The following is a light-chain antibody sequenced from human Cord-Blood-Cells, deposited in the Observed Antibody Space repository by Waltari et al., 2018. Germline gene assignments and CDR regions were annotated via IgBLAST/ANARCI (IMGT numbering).Light chain of an antibody. CDR2: AES. CDR1: QGILSY. CDR3: LQYYSFPYT. J-gene: IGKJ2*01. Sequence: VIWMTQSPSLLSDSTGDRGTIRCRMSQGILSYLAWYQQKPGKAPELLIYAESTLQSGVPSRFSGSGSGTDFTLTISCLQSEDFATYYCLQYYSFPYTFGQGTKLEIK. V-gene: IGKV1D-8*01.